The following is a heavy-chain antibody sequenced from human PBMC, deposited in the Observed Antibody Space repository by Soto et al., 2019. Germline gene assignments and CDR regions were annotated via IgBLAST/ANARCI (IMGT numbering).Heavy chain of an antibody. D-gene: IGHD4-17*01. Sequence: SETLSLTCTVSGGSISSSSYYWGWIRQPPGKGLEWIGSIYYSGSTYYNPSLKSRVTISVDTSKNQFSLKLSSVTAADTAVYYCARLQLTTVTTGDDAFDIWGQGTMVTVSS. CDR2: IYYSGST. CDR3: ARLQLTTVTTGDDAFDI. CDR1: GGSISSSSYY. V-gene: IGHV4-39*01. J-gene: IGHJ3*02.